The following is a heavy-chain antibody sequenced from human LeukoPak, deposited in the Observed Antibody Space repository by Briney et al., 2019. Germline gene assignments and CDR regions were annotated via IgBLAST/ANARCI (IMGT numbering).Heavy chain of an antibody. D-gene: IGHD3-9*01. J-gene: IGHJ4*02. CDR1: GGSISSGSYY. CDR3: ARALKPYYDILTGYYLSPTLFDY. Sequence: PSETLSLTCTVSGGSISSGSYYWSWIRQPAGKGLEWIGRIYTSGSTNYNPSLKSRVTISVDTSKNQFSLKLSSVTAADTAVYYCARALKPYYDILTGYYLSPTLFDYWGQGTLVTVSS. V-gene: IGHV4-61*02. CDR2: IYTSGST.